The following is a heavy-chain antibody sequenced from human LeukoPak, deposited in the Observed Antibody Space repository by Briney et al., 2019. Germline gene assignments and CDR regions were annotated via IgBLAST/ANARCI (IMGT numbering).Heavy chain of an antibody. CDR1: GGSFSGYY. CDR3: ARGGIAVAGLFPARPKVFDY. J-gene: IGHJ4*02. V-gene: IGHV4-34*01. D-gene: IGHD6-19*01. Sequence: PSETLSLTCAVYGGSFSGYYWSWIRQPPGKGLEWIGEISHSGSTNYNPSLKSRVTISVDTSKNQFSLNLSSVTAADTALYYCARGGIAVAGLFPARPKVFDYWGQGILVTVSS. CDR2: ISHSGST.